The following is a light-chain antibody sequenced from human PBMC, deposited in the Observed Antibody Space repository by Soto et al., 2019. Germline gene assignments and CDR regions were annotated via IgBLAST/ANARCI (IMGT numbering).Light chain of an antibody. J-gene: IGLJ1*01. CDR1: ISDVGGSNF. Sequence: QSVLTQPSSVSESPGQSITISCTGTISDVGGSNFVSWYQQHPGKPPKLIIYDVANRPSGVSNRFSGSKSGSTASLIISRLQTEDEADYYCVSYTSRTTYVFGTGTKVTV. V-gene: IGLV2-14*03. CDR2: DVA. CDR3: VSYTSRTTYV.